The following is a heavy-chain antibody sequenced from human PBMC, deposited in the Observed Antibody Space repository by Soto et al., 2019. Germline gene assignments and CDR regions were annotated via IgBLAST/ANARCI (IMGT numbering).Heavy chain of an antibody. V-gene: IGHV1-58*01. CDR2: IVVGSGNT. CDR3: AAAVEAHYDYGMDV. J-gene: IGHJ6*02. D-gene: IGHD2-15*01. CDR1: GFTFTSSA. Sequence: QMQLVQSGPEVKKPGTSVKVSCKASGFTFTSSAVQWVRQARGQRLEWIGWIVVGSGNTNYAQKFQERVTITRDMSTSTAYMELSSLRYEDTAVYYCAAAVEAHYDYGMDVWGQGTTVTVSS.